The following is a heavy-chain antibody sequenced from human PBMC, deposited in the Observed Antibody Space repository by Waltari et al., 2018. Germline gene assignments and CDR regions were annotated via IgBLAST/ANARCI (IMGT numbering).Heavy chain of an antibody. Sequence: EMQLVESGGGLVHPGESLRLSCAASGFTFSSYWMAWVRQAPGKGLEWVANTKQDESEKFYAGSVRGRFTGSTDNAKSSLYLEMNSLRVEDTAVYYCARSGGIWWLDLWGRGTLVTVSS. J-gene: IGHJ2*01. CDR1: GFTFSSYW. CDR2: TKQDESEK. CDR3: ARSGGIWWLDL. V-gene: IGHV3-7*01. D-gene: IGHD2-8*02.